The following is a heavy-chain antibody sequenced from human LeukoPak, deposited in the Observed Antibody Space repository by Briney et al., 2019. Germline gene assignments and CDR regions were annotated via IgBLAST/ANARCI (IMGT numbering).Heavy chain of an antibody. D-gene: IGHD4-23*01. V-gene: IGHV3-21*01. J-gene: IGHJ6*03. CDR2: ISSSSSYI. CDR1: GFTFSSYS. CDR3: ARDGGGWAYYYYMDV. Sequence: PGGSLRLSCAASGFTFSSYSMNWVRQAPGKGLEWVSSISSSSSYIYYADPVKGRFTIYKDNAKNSLYLQMNSLRAEDTAVYYCARDGGGWAYYYYMDVWGKGPTVPVSS.